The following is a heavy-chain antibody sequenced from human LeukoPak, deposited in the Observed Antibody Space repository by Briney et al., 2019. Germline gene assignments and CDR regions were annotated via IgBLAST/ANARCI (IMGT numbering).Heavy chain of an antibody. V-gene: IGHV3-23*01. D-gene: IGHD3-16*01. CDR3: AKDWGEYFDYVWGSFTSFDF. J-gene: IGHJ4*02. Sequence: PGGSLRLSCAASGLTFSSYAMSWVRQAPGKGLEWVSAISGSGGSTYYADSVKGRFTISRDNSKNTLYLQMNSLRAEDTAVYYCAKDWGEYFDYVWGSFTSFDFWGQGTQVTVSS. CDR1: GLTFSSYA. CDR2: ISGSGGST.